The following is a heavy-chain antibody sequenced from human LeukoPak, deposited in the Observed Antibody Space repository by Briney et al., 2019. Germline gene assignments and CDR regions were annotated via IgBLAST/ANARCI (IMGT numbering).Heavy chain of an antibody. CDR1: GFIFNSCS. V-gene: IGHV3-21*01. CDR2: ISSSSSYK. J-gene: IGHJ3*02. CDR3: VRDNRDAFDI. Sequence: PGGSLRLSCAASGFIFNSCSMNWVRQAPGKGLEWVSAISSSSSYKFNADSVKGRFTISRDNARNLLYLQMNSLRAEGTAVYYCVRDNRDAFDIWGQGTMVTVSS.